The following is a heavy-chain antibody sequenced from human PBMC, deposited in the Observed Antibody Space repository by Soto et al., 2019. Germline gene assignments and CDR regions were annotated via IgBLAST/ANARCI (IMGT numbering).Heavy chain of an antibody. CDR3: ARGGRSGYPTTFDY. CDR2: IIPIFGTA. D-gene: IGHD3-22*01. J-gene: IGHJ4*02. Sequence: QVQLVQSGAEVKKPGSSVKVSCKASGGTFSSYAISWVRQAPGQGLEWMGGIIPIFGTANYAQKFQGRVTITADESTSTDYMELSRLRSEDTAVYYCARGGRSGYPTTFDYWGQGTLVTVSS. V-gene: IGHV1-69*01. CDR1: GGTFSSYA.